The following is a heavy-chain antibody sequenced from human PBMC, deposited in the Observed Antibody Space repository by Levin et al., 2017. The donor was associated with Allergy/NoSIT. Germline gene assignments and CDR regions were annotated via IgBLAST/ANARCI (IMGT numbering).Heavy chain of an antibody. D-gene: IGHD6-13*01. Sequence: NTSETLSLTCSVSGGSITSSSYYWGWIRQPPGKGLEWIGSVYYSGSTYYNPSLKSRVTISVDTSKNQFSLKLSSVTAADTAVYYCASSYSGSLAVDYWGQGTLVTVST. J-gene: IGHJ4*02. CDR2: VYYSGST. CDR1: GGSITSSSYY. V-gene: IGHV4-39*01. CDR3: ASSYSGSLAVDY.